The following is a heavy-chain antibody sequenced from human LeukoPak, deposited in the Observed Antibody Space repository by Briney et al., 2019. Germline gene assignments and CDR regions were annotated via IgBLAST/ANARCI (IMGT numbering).Heavy chain of an antibody. D-gene: IGHD3-10*01. Sequence: PSETLSLTCTVSGGSISSSSYYWGWIRQSPEKGLEWIGYIYSSGSTNYNPSLKSRVTMSVDTSKNQLSLKVSSVTAADTAVYYCARVFDSGSQAYFYYMDVWGKGTTVIISS. J-gene: IGHJ6*03. CDR1: GGSISSSSYY. V-gene: IGHV4-61*05. CDR3: ARVFDSGSQAYFYYMDV. CDR2: IYSSGST.